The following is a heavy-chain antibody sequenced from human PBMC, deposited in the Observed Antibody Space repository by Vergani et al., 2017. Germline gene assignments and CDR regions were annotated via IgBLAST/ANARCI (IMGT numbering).Heavy chain of an antibody. Sequence: VQLLESGGGLVQPGGSLRLSCAASGFTFSSYGMHWVRQAPGKGLEWVAVIWYDGSNKYYADSVKGRFTISRDNSKNTLYLQMNSLRAEDTAVYYCARGRDSNYLDYWGQGTLVTVSS. J-gene: IGHJ4*02. D-gene: IGHD6-13*01. V-gene: IGHV3-33*01. CDR2: IWYDGSNK. CDR1: GFTFSSYG. CDR3: ARGRDSNYLDY.